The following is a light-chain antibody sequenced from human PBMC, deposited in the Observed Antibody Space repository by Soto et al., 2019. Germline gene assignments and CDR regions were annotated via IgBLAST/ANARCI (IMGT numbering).Light chain of an antibody. V-gene: IGLV3-1*01. CDR3: QAWDSSPLV. CDR2: QDS. CDR1: KLGDKY. J-gene: IGLJ2*01. Sequence: SYELTQPPSVSVSPGQTASITCSGDKLGDKYACWYQQKPGQSPVLVIYQDSKRPSGIPERFSGSNSGNTATLTISGTQAMDEADYYRQAWDSSPLVFGGGTQLTVL.